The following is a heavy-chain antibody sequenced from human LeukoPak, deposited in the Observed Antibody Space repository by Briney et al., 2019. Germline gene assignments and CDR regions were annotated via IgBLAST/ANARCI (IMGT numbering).Heavy chain of an antibody. J-gene: IGHJ6*02. CDR3: ARDTIFGVALYYYGMNV. CDR1: GGSVSSGTYY. D-gene: IGHD3-3*01. Sequence: SETLSLTCTVSGGSVSSGTYYWSWIRQPPGKGLEWIGYIYYSGSTNYNPSLKSRVTVSVDTSKNQCSLKLSSVTTADTAVYYCARDTIFGVALYYYGMNVWGQGTTVTVSS. CDR2: IYYSGST. V-gene: IGHV4-61*01.